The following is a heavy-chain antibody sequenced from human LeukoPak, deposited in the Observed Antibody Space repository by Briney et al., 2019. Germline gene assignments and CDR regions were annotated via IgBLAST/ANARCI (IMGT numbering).Heavy chain of an antibody. D-gene: IGHD3-3*02. Sequence: GGSLRLSCVASGFTFSESAMSWVRQAPGAGPEWVSAIGGPGTDTYYADSVKGRFTVSRDNSENTMYLQMSGLRAEDTAIYYCAKDYFSRNGVFDAFDLWGHGTTVTVS. V-gene: IGHV3-23*01. CDR1: GFTFSESA. CDR2: IGGPGTDT. J-gene: IGHJ3*01. CDR3: AKDYFSRNGVFDAFDL.